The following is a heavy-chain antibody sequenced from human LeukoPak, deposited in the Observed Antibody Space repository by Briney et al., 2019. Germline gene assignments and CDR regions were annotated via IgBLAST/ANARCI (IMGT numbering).Heavy chain of an antibody. CDR3: SKDWTALHGVYDCLDF. J-gene: IGHJ4*02. CDR1: GFTFDVHG. CDR2: ISVPAEP. Sequence: GGSLSLYCAASGFTFDVHGMTWVRQAPGQGPEWVATISVPAEPCYADSVKGRFTIARDNTRYTLYLQMNRLRAEDSAQNYCSKDWTALHGVYDCLDFWGQGTQVTVSS. D-gene: IGHD3-16*01. V-gene: IGHV3-23*01.